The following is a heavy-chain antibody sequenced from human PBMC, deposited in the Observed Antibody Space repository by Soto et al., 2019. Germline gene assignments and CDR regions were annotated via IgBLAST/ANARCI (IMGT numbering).Heavy chain of an antibody. J-gene: IGHJ4*02. CDR2: ISSDGSNK. D-gene: IGHD5-12*01. CDR1: GFTFRNYV. CDR3: TKDRATHRNY. Sequence: PGGSLRLSCAASGFTFRNYVMHWVRQAPGKGLEWVAVISSDGSNKYYADTVKGRFTISRDNSKNTLYQQINNLRIEDTAVYYCTKDRATHRNYWGQGTLVTVSS. V-gene: IGHV3-30*18.